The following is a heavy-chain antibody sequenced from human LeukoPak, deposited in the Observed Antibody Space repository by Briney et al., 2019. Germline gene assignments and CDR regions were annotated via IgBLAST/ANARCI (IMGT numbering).Heavy chain of an antibody. D-gene: IGHD3-3*01. CDR3: ARDNTIFGVVIPSFDY. CDR1: GGSISSSSYY. J-gene: IGHJ4*02. CDR2: IYYSGST. Sequence: SETLSLTCTVSGGSISSSSYYWGWIRQPPGKGLEWIGSIYYSGSTYYNPSLKSRVTISVDTSKNQFSLKLSSVTAADTAVYYCARDNTIFGVVIPSFDYWGQGTLVTVSS. V-gene: IGHV4-39*07.